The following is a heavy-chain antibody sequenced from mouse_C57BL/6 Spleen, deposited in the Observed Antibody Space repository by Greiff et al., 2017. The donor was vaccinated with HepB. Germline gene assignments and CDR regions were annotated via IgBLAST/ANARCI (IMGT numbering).Heavy chain of an antibody. V-gene: IGHV6-3*01. CDR2: IRLKSDNYAT. CDR3: TNWVYWYFDV. D-gene: IGHD4-1*01. J-gene: IGHJ1*03. Sequence: EVQLVESGGGLVQPGGSMKLSCVASGFTFSNYWMNWVRQSPEKGLEWVAQIRLKSDNYATHYAESVKGRFTISRDDSKSSVYLQMNNLRAEDTGIYYCTNWVYWYFDVWGTGTTVTVSS. CDR1: GFTFSNYW.